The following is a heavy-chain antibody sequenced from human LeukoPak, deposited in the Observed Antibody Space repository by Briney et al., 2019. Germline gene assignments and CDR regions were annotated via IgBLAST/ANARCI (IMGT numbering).Heavy chain of an antibody. CDR3: ARDNWGATDY. J-gene: IGHJ4*02. CDR1: GGSISSYY. V-gene: IGHV4-59*01. Sequence: PSETLSLTRTVSGGSISSYYWSWIRQPPGKGLEWIGYIYYSGSTNYNPSLKSRVTISVDTSKNQFSLKLSSVTAADTAVYYCARDNWGATDYWGQGTLVTVSS. CDR2: IYYSGST. D-gene: IGHD1-26*01.